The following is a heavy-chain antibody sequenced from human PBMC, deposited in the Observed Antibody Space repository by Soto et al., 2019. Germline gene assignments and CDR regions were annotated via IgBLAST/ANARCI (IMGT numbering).Heavy chain of an antibody. D-gene: IGHD6-13*01. Sequence: GGSLRLSCAASGFTFDDYAMHWVRQAPGKGLEWVSGISWNSGSIGYADSVKGRFTISRDNAKNSLYLQMNSLRAEDTALYYCAKGGYSSSWHNWFDPWGQGTLVTVSS. J-gene: IGHJ5*02. CDR3: AKGGYSSSWHNWFDP. CDR1: GFTFDDYA. V-gene: IGHV3-9*01. CDR2: ISWNSGSI.